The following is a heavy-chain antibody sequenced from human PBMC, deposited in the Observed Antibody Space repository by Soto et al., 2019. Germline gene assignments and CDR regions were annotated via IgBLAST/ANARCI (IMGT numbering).Heavy chain of an antibody. D-gene: IGHD4-17*01. V-gene: IGHV3-48*02. J-gene: IGHJ4*02. CDR3: ARSITTVTARHIRFDY. Sequence: RGSLRLSCGASGFTFSSYSMNWVRQAPGKGLEWVSYISSSSSTIYYADSVKGRFTISRDNAKNSLYLQMNSLRDEDTAVYYCARSITTVTARHIRFDYWGQGTQVTVYS. CDR2: ISSSSSTI. CDR1: GFTFSSYS.